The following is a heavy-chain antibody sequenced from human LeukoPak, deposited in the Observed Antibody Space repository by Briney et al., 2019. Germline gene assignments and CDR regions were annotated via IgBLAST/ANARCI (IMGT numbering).Heavy chain of an antibody. Sequence: PSETLSLTCTVSGGSISSYYWSWIRQPPGKGLEWIGYIYYSGSTNYNPSLKSRVTISVDTSKNQFSLKLSSVTAADTAVYYCAKDAMISSGIQLWHLEAEYFQHWGQGTLVTVSS. CDR2: IYYSGST. V-gene: IGHV4-59*01. CDR1: GGSISSYY. J-gene: IGHJ1*01. D-gene: IGHD5-18*01. CDR3: AKDAMISSGIQLWHLEAEYFQH.